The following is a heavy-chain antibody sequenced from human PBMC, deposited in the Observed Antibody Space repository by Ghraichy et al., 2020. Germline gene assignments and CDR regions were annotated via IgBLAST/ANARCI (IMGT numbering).Heavy chain of an antibody. CDR1: GGSFSGYY. V-gene: IGHV4-34*01. J-gene: IGHJ6*02. D-gene: IGHD6-13*01. Sequence: SETLSLTCAVYGGSFSGYYWSWIRQPPGKGLEWIGEINHSGSTNYNPSLKSRVTISVDTSKNQFSLKLSSVTAADTAVYYCARGRIVAAAGRYYYGMDVWGQGTTLTVSS. CDR3: ARGRIVAAAGRYYYGMDV. CDR2: INHSGST.